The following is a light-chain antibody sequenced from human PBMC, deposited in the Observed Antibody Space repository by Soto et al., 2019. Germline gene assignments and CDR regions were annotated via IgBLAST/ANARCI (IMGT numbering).Light chain of an antibody. V-gene: IGLV2-11*01. Sequence: QSALTQPRSVSGPPGQSVSISCSGTGSDVGTYNYVSWYQQHPGKAPNLMIYDVSKRPSGVPDRFSGSKSGNTASLTISGLQAEDEADYYCCSYAGGYTHAVFGGGTKVTVL. CDR2: DVS. CDR3: CSYAGGYTHAV. J-gene: IGLJ2*01. CDR1: GSDVGTYNY.